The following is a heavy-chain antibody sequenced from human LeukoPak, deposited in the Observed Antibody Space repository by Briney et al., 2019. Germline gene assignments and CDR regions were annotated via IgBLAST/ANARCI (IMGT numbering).Heavy chain of an antibody. Sequence: ASVKVSCKASGYTFTGYYMHWVRQAPGQGLEWMGWINPNSGGTNYAQKFQGRVTMTRDTSISTAYMELSSLRSEDTAVYYCARDSSGGIDYWGQGTLVTVSS. D-gene: IGHD6-25*01. V-gene: IGHV1-2*02. CDR3: ARDSSGGIDY. CDR1: GYTFTGYY. J-gene: IGHJ4*02. CDR2: INPNSGGT.